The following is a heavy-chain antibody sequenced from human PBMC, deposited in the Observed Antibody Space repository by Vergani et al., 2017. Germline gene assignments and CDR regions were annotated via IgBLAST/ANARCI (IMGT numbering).Heavy chain of an antibody. CDR1: GDSVSSNSAA. V-gene: IGHV6-1*01. D-gene: IGHD6-13*01. CDR2: TYYRSKWYN. J-gene: IGHJ2*01. CDR3: ARDSAAAAAREGLYWYFDL. Sequence: QVQLQQSGPGLVKPSQTLSLTCAISGDSVSSNSAAWNWIRQSPSRGLEWLGRTYYRSKWYNDYAVSVKSRITINPDTSKNQFSLQLNSVTPEDTAVYYCARDSAAAAAREGLYWYFDLWGRGTLVTVSS.